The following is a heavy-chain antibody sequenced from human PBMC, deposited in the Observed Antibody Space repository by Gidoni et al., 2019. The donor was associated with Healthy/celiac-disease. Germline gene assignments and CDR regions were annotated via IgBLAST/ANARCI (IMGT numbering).Heavy chain of an antibody. J-gene: IGHJ4*02. CDR1: GFTFSTYG. CDR2: ISGTGGST. D-gene: IGHD7-27*01. CDR3: AKANWADYFDF. V-gene: IGHV3-23*01. Sequence: EVQLLESGGDLVQHGGSLRLSCAASGFTFSTYGMNWVRQATGKGLEWVSAISGTGGSTYYADSVKGRFTISRDNSKNTLYLQMNSLRAEDTAVYYCAKANWADYFDFWGQGTLVTVSS.